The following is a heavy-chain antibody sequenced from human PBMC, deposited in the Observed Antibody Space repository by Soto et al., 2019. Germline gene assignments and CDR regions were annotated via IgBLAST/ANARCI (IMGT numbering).Heavy chain of an antibody. CDR3: ARIMITFGGVIGTSFDY. D-gene: IGHD3-16*02. V-gene: IGHV4-39*01. Sequence: PSETLSLTCTVSGGSISSSSYYWGWIRQPPGKGLEWIGSIYYSGSTYYNPSLKSRVTISVDTSKNQSSLKLSSVTAADTAVYYCARIMITFGGVIGTSFDYWGQGTLVTVSS. J-gene: IGHJ4*02. CDR1: GGSISSSSYY. CDR2: IYYSGST.